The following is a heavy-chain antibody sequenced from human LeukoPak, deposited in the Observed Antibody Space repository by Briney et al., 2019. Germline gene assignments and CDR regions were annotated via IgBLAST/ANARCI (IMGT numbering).Heavy chain of an antibody. Sequence: PGGSLRLSCAASGFNFGAYSMSWVRQAPGKGLEWVTYMKEGGSEIFYVDSVKGRFTISRDNAKNSVYLQMNSLRAEDTAVYYCARPRGCGTTRCNNFDYWGQGPLVTVSS. CDR2: MKEGGSEI. J-gene: IGHJ4*02. CDR3: ARPRGCGTTRCNNFDY. D-gene: IGHD2-2*01. V-gene: IGHV3-7*01. CDR1: GFNFGAYS.